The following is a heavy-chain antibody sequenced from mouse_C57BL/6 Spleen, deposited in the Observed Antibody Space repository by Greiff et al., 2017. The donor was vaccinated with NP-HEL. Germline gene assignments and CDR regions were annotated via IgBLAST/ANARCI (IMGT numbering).Heavy chain of an antibody. V-gene: IGHV1-55*01. CDR1: GYTFTSYW. CDR3: ARIGSEYYYGPY. J-gene: IGHJ3*01. D-gene: IGHD1-1*01. Sequence: QVQLQQSGAELVKPGASVKMSCKASGYTFTSYWITWVKQRPGQGLEWIGDIYPGSGSTNYNEKFKSKATLTVDTSSSTAYMQLSSLTSEDSAVYYCARIGSEYYYGPYWGQGTLVTVSA. CDR2: IYPGSGST.